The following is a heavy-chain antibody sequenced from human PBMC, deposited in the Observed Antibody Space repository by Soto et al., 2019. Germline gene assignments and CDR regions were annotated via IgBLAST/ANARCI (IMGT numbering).Heavy chain of an antibody. D-gene: IGHD3-22*01. CDR1: GGSMSNFY. CDR2: IHNSGNT. V-gene: IGHV4-59*01. J-gene: IGHJ4*02. CDR3: ARQTRYSDSSGYYGN. Sequence: QVQLQESGPGLLKPSETLSLTCTVSGGSMSNFYWSWIRQFPGKGLEWIGYIHNSGNTNYNPSLRSRVTMSLDTYKNQVSLKLSSVTAADTAVYYCARQTRYSDSSGYYGNWGQGTLVTVSS.